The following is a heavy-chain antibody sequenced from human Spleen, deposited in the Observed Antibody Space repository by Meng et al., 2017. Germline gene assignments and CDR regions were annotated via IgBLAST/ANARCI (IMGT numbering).Heavy chain of an antibody. Sequence: EVQLLESGGGLVQPGGSLRLTCSASGFTFSNYGMTWVRQAPGKGLEWVSIIYRGGDIFYADSVKGRFTISRDSSRNTIYLQMTSLRDEDTAVYYCASGTEGDCCLDYWGQGTLVTVSS. CDR3: ASGTEGDCCLDY. CDR1: GFTFSNYG. J-gene: IGHJ4*02. CDR2: IYRGGDI. D-gene: IGHD2-21*02. V-gene: IGHV3-23*01.